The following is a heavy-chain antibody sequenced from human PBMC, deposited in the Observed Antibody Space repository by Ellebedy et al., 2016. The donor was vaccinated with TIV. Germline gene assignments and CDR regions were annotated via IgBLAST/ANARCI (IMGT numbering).Heavy chain of an antibody. Sequence: SETLSLTCTVSGYSISSGYYWGWIRQPPGKGLEWIGSMYHSGSTYYNPSLKSRVTISVDTSKNQFSLKLSSVTAADTAVYYCARVGWSAYYREADIGDYWGQGTLVTVSS. J-gene: IGHJ4*02. CDR3: ARVGWSAYYREADIGDY. D-gene: IGHD3-3*01. V-gene: IGHV4-38-2*02. CDR1: GYSISSGYY. CDR2: MYHSGST.